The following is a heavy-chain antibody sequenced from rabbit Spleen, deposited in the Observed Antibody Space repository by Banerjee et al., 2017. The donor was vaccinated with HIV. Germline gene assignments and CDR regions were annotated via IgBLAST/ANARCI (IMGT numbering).Heavy chain of an antibody. CDR2: IGTGSSGVT. Sequence: QEQLVESGGGLVKPGGTLTLTCTASGFSFSSGYYMGWVRQAPGKGLEWIACIGTGSSGVTYYASWAKSRFTISQTSSTTVTLQMTSLTAADTATYFCAREYVNTFNLWGPGTLVTVS. CDR3: AREYVNTFNL. D-gene: IGHD1-1*01. J-gene: IGHJ4*01. CDR1: GFSFSSGYY. V-gene: IGHV1S45*01.